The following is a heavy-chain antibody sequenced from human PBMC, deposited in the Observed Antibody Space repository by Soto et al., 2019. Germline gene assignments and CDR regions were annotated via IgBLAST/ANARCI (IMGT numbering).Heavy chain of an antibody. CDR1: GGSISSSSYY. V-gene: IGHV4-39*01. J-gene: IGHJ6*02. CDR2: IYYSGST. D-gene: IGHD4-17*01. Sequence: NPSETLSLTCTVSGGSISSSSYYWGWIRQPPGKGLEWIGSIYYSGSTYYNPSLKSRVTISVDTSKNQFSLKLSSVTAADTAVYYCARQVETTVVTPHYYYGMDVWGQGTTVTVSS. CDR3: ARQVETTVVTPHYYYGMDV.